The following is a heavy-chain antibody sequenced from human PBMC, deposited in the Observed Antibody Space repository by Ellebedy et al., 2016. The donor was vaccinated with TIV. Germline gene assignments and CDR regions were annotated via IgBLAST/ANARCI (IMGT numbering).Heavy chain of an antibody. J-gene: IGHJ1*01. V-gene: IGHV1-8*01. Sequence: AAAVKVSCKASGYTFTTYDINWVRQATGQGLEWMGWMNPNSGNTGYAQKFQGRVTMTRNISITTAYMELNSLISEDTAVYYCARGGSCGSTDCYALIQHWGQGTLVTVSS. D-gene: IGHD2-2*01. CDR1: GYTFTTYD. CDR3: ARGGSCGSTDCYALIQH. CDR2: MNPNSGNT.